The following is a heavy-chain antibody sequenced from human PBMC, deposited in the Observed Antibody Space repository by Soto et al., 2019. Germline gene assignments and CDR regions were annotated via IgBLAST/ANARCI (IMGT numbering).Heavy chain of an antibody. V-gene: IGHV4-31*03. D-gene: IGHD3-10*01. J-gene: IGHJ6*02. CDR3: AREVRGGSGSYYKGYYYYGMDV. Sequence: SETLSLTCTVSGGSISSGGYYWSWIRQHPGKGLEWIGYIYYSGSTYYSPSLKSRVTISVDTSKNQFSLKLSSVTAADTAVYYCAREVRGGSGSYYKGYYYYGMDVWGQGTTVTVSS. CDR1: GGSISSGGYY. CDR2: IYYSGST.